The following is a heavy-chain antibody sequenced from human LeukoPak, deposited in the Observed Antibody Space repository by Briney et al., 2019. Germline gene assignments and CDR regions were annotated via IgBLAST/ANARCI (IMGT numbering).Heavy chain of an antibody. CDR3: ARGVLWDFNYYVDL. CDR1: GASITRSY. CDR2: FYYSGTT. Sequence: SETLSLTCTVSGASITRSYWTWIRQSPGKGLEWIGHFYYSGTTSFGPSLRSRATISVDPSKMQVSLRLTSVTAADTAVYYCARGVLWDFNYYVDLWGNGTPVTVSS. D-gene: IGHD1-26*01. V-gene: IGHV4-59*01. J-gene: IGHJ6*03.